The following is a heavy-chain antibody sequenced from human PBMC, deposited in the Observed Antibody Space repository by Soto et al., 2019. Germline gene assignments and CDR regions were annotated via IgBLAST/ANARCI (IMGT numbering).Heavy chain of an antibody. Sequence: ESGGGVVQPGRSLRLSCAASGFTFSSYGMHWVRQAPGKGLEWVAVISYDGSNKYYADSVKGRFTISRDNSKNTLYLQMNSLRAEDTAVYYCATGWYEDYWGQGTLVTVSS. V-gene: IGHV3-30*03. J-gene: IGHJ4*02. D-gene: IGHD6-19*01. CDR2: ISYDGSNK. CDR1: GFTFSSYG. CDR3: ATGWYEDY.